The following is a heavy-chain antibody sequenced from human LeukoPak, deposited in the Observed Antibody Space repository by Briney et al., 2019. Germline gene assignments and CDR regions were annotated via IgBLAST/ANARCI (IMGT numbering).Heavy chain of an antibody. D-gene: IGHD5-18*01. CDR3: ARVSGYSYGWSYYYYMDV. V-gene: IGHV4-34*01. Sequence: SETLSLTCAVYGGSFSGYYWSWIRQPPGKWLEWIGEINHSGSTNYNPSLKSRVTISVDTSKNQFSLKLSSVTAADTAVYYCARVSGYSYGWSYYYYMDVWGKGTTVTVFS. CDR2: INHSGST. CDR1: GGSFSGYY. J-gene: IGHJ6*03.